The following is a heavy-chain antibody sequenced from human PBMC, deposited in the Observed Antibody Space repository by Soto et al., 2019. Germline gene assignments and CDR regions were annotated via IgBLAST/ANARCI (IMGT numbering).Heavy chain of an antibody. V-gene: IGHV1-8*01. CDR1: GYIFTNND. CDR3: ARMASFGSLNWFDP. D-gene: IGHD5-18*01. J-gene: IGHJ5*02. CDR2: MNPGSGDA. Sequence: ASVKVSCKASGYIFTNNDVSWVRQATGQGLEWMGWMNPGSGDAGYAQKFQGRVTMTRNISIATAYMELSSLRADDTAIYYCARMASFGSLNWFDPWGQGTLVTVSS.